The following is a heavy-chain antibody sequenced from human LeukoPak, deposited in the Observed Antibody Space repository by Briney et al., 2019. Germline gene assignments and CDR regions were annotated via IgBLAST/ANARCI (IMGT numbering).Heavy chain of an antibody. J-gene: IGHJ5*02. Sequence: SQTLSLTCAISGDSVSSNSVAWNWIRQSPSRGLEWLGRTYYRSKWYNDYAVSVKSRITINPDTSKNQFSLQLNSVTPEDTAVYYCARVVVGEYVNWFDPWGQGTLVTVSS. CDR1: GDSVSSNSVA. V-gene: IGHV6-1*01. CDR2: TYYRSKWYN. CDR3: ARVVVGEYVNWFDP. D-gene: IGHD3-10*01.